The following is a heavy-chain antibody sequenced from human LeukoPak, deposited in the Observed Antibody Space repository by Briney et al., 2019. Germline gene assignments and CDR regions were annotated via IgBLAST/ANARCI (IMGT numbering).Heavy chain of an antibody. J-gene: IGHJ4*02. Sequence: PGGSLRPSCTASGFTLSSYEMSWIRQAPGKGLEWVSSIDYSGGSTYYADSVKGRFTISRDNSKNTLYLQLNSLRGDDTAVYTRNSGWYGVSWGQGTLVTVSS. V-gene: IGHV3-23*01. D-gene: IGHD6-19*01. CDR1: GFTLSSYE. CDR3: NSGWYGVS. CDR2: IDYSGGST.